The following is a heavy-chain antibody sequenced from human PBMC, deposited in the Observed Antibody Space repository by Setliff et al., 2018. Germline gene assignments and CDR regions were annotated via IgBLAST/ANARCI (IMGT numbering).Heavy chain of an antibody. D-gene: IGHD3-10*01. J-gene: IGHJ4*02. Sequence: TSETLSLTCAVYGGSFSGYYWSWIRQPPGKGLEWIGGINHSGSTNYNPSLKSRVTISVDTSKNQFSLTLPSVTAADTAFYYCARHVTVYFGSGSSYHPYYFDYWGQGALVTVSS. V-gene: IGHV4-34*01. CDR3: ARHVTVYFGSGSSYHPYYFDY. CDR1: GGSFSGYY. CDR2: INHSGST.